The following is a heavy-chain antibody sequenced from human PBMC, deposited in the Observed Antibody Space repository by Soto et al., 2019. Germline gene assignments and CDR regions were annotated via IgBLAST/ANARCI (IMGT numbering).Heavy chain of an antibody. CDR1: GYTFTSYG. J-gene: IGHJ4*02. V-gene: IGHV1-18*01. CDR3: ARDPYSSSWYNTLGY. Sequence: GASVKVSCKASGYTFTSYGISWVRQAPGQGLEWMGWISAYNGNTNYAQKLQGRVTMTTDTPTSTAYMELRSLRSDDTAVYYCARDPYSSSWYNTLGYWGQGTLVTVSS. CDR2: ISAYNGNT. D-gene: IGHD6-13*01.